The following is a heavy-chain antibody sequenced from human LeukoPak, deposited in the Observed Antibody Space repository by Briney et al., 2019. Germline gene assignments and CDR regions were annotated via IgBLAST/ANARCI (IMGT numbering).Heavy chain of an antibody. CDR2: ISANSGSI. CDR3: AKDSRRFDY. Sequence: GGSLRLSCAASGFTFSSYAMSWVRQAPGKGLEWVSAISANSGSIYYADSVKGRFTISRDNSKNTLYLQINSLRAEDTAVYYCAKDSRRFDYWGQGTLVTVSS. D-gene: IGHD6-13*01. V-gene: IGHV3-23*01. J-gene: IGHJ4*02. CDR1: GFTFSSYA.